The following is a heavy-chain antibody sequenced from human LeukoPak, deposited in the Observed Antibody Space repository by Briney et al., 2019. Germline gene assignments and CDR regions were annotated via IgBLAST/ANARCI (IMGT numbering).Heavy chain of an antibody. CDR3: ATEGSIKYTFWSGYYTFDY. J-gene: IGHJ4*02. CDR2: FDPEDGET. CDR1: GYTLTELS. V-gene: IGHV1-24*01. D-gene: IGHD3-3*01. Sequence: ASVKVSCKVSGYTLTELSMHWVRQAPGKGLEWMGGFDPEDGETIYAQKFQGRVTMTEDTSTDTAYMELSSLRSEDTAVYYCATEGSIKYTFWSGYYTFDYWGQGTLVTVSS.